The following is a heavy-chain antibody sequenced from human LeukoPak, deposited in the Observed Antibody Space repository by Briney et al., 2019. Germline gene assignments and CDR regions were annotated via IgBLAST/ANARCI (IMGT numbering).Heavy chain of an antibody. Sequence: ASVKVSCKASGYTFPSYFMHWVRQAPGQGLEWMGIINPTGGSTTYAQKFQGRVAMTRDTSTSTVYMELSSLRSDDTAVYYCARTAARRLDYWGQGTLVTVSS. CDR2: INPTGGST. J-gene: IGHJ4*02. D-gene: IGHD6-6*01. CDR1: GYTFPSYF. V-gene: IGHV1-46*01. CDR3: ARTAARRLDY.